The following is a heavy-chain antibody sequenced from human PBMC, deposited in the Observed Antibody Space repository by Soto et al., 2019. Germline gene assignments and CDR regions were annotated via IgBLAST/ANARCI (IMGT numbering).Heavy chain of an antibody. J-gene: IGHJ4*02. CDR1: GYTFTGYY. Sequence: ASVKVSCKASGYTFTGYYMHWVRQAPGQGLEWMGWINPNSGGTNYAQKFQGRATMTRDTSISTAYMELSRLRSDDTAVYYCARGKATDYYGSGTQLNWGQGTLVTVSS. V-gene: IGHV1-2*02. CDR3: ARGKATDYYGSGTQLN. D-gene: IGHD3-10*01. CDR2: INPNSGGT.